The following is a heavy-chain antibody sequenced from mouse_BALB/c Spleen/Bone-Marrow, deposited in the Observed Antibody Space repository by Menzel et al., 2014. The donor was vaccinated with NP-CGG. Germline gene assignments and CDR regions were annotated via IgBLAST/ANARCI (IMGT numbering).Heavy chain of an antibody. CDR2: INPDSSTI. J-gene: IGHJ3*01. Sequence: EVQLVESGGGMVQPGGSLKLSCAASGFDFSRYWMSWVRQAPGKGLEWIGEINPDSSTINYTPSLKDKFIISRDNAKNTQFLQMSKVRSEDTALYYCARLSYYGRFAYWGQGTLVTGSA. CDR3: ARLSYYGRFAY. CDR1: GFDFSRYW. V-gene: IGHV4-1*02. D-gene: IGHD1-1*01.